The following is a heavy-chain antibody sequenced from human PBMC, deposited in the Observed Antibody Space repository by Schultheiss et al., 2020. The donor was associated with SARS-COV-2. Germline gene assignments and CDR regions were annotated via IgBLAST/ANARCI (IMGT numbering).Heavy chain of an antibody. D-gene: IGHD3-22*01. CDR2: INHSGST. CDR3: ARQGYYYDSSGYYDYWYFDL. J-gene: IGHJ2*01. V-gene: IGHV4-34*01. CDR1: GGSFSGYY. Sequence: SETLSLTCAVYGGSFSGYYWSWIRQPPGKGLEWIGEINHSGSTNYNPSLKSRVTISVDTSKNQFSLKLSSVTAADTAVYYCARQGYYYDSSGYYDYWYFDLWGRGTLVTVSS.